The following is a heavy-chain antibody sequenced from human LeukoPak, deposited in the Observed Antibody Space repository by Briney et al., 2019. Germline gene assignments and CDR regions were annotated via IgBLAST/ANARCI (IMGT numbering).Heavy chain of an antibody. CDR1: GASMSNSF. D-gene: IGHD2-15*01. V-gene: IGHV4-4*07. Sequence: SETLSLTCTVSGASMSNSFWSWIRQPAGKGLEWIGRIYSSGRTNYNPSLKSRVTLSIHTSNNQVSLKLTPVTAADTGLYYCARAPAGCGGTCSFDFWGQGTLVTVSS. CDR2: IYSSGRT. CDR3: ARAPAGCGGTCSFDF. J-gene: IGHJ4*02.